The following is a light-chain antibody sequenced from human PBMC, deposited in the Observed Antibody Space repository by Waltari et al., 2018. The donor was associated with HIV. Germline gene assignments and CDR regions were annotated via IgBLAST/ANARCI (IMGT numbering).Light chain of an antibody. CDR2: GAY. V-gene: IGKV1-9*01. CDR3: QQLNSYPHS. Sequence: DIQLNQSPSFLSASVGDRVTITCRASQGVRTYLAWYQQNPGKAPKLLIYGAYTLQSGVPSRFSGSGSGTEFTLTISSLQPGDSAIYYCQQLNSYPHSFGQGTKLEIK. J-gene: IGKJ2*03. CDR1: QGVRTY.